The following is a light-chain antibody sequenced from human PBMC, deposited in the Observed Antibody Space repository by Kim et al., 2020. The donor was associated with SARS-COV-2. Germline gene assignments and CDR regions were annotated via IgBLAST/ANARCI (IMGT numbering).Light chain of an antibody. CDR2: LGS. CDR1: QSLLHSNGYNY. J-gene: IGKJ4*01. V-gene: IGKV2-28*01. Sequence: PASISCRSSQSLLHSNGYNYLDWYLQKPGQSPQLLIYLGSNRASGVPDRFSGSGSGTDFTLKISRVEAEDVGVYYCMQAVQTPLTFGGGTKVEIK. CDR3: MQAVQTPLT.